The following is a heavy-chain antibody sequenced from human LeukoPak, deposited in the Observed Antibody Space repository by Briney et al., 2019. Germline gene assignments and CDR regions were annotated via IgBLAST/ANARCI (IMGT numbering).Heavy chain of an antibody. D-gene: IGHD6-19*01. V-gene: IGHV1-2*02. Sequence: GASVKVSCKASGYTFTGYYMHWVRQAPGQGLEWMGWINPNSGGTNYAQKFQGRVTMTRDTSISTAYMELSRLRSDDTAVYYCARDGSYRLREWLVPYYWGQGTLVTVSS. CDR3: ARDGSYRLREWLVPYY. J-gene: IGHJ4*02. CDR1: GYTFTGYY. CDR2: INPNSGGT.